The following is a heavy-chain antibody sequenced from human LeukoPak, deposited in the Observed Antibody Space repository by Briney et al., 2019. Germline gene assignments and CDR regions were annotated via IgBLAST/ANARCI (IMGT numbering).Heavy chain of an antibody. CDR2: IYSNGNT. Sequence: SETLSLTCSVSGGSISSTGHYWGWIRQSPEKGLDWIGSIYSNGNTYYNPSVKSRVTMSVDTSKNQFSLKLTSMTAAETAVYYSARSATVTTGYFDYWGQGALVTVSS. J-gene: IGHJ4*02. D-gene: IGHD4-11*01. CDR3: ARSATVTTGYFDY. V-gene: IGHV4-39*07. CDR1: GGSISSTGHY.